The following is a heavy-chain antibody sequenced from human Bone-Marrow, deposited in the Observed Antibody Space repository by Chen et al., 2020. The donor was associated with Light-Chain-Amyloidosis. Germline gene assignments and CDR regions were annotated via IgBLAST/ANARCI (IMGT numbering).Heavy chain of an antibody. CDR2: IDQSGRT. Sequence: QVQLQQWGAGLLKPSETLSLTCAVYGDSFSGYYWSWLRQSPGKGLEWIGEIDQSGRTTYNPYLKSRVAISLDTSTTQFSLSMTSVTVADTAVYYCARALRGWLDPWGQGTLVTVSS. V-gene: IGHV4-34*01. CDR3: ARALRGWLDP. CDR1: GDSFSGYY. J-gene: IGHJ5*02.